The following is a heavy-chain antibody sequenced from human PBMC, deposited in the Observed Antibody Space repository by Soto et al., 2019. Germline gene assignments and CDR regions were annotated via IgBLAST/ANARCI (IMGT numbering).Heavy chain of an antibody. Sequence: QVQLVESGGGVVQPGRSLRLSCAASGFTFSNYGMHWVRQAPGKGLEWAAIIWFDGNNKYYAESVKGRFTVSRDNSKNTLFLQMDSLRAEDTAVYYCARDERYRLWSGLDPWGQGTLVSVSS. V-gene: IGHV3-33*01. CDR2: IWFDGNNK. CDR3: ARDERYRLWSGLDP. J-gene: IGHJ5*02. D-gene: IGHD3-3*01. CDR1: GFTFSNYG.